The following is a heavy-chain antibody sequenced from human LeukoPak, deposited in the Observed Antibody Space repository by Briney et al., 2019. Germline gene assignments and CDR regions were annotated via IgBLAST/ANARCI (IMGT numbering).Heavy chain of an antibody. J-gene: IGHJ2*01. Sequence: PSETLSLTCTVPGGSISSSSYYWGWIRQPPGKGLEWIGGIYYTGSTYYNPSLKSRVTISVDTSKNHFSLRLSSLTAADTAVYYCARRLGTGWYFDLWGRGTRVTVSS. V-gene: IGHV4-39*02. CDR3: ARRLGTGWYFDL. CDR1: GGSISSSSYY. CDR2: IYYTGST. D-gene: IGHD1-26*01.